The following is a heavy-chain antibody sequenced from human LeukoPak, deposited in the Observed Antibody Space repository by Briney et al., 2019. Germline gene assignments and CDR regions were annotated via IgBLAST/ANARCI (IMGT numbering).Heavy chain of an antibody. J-gene: IGHJ6*03. D-gene: IGHD2-2*01. Sequence: SETLSLTCSVSGYSISSGFYWGWIRQPPGKGLEWIGSIFHSGSTNYNPSLKSRVTISVDTSKNQFSLKLSSVTAADTAVYYCARDQEAYCSSTSCYEYYYYMDVWGKGTTVTISS. CDR1: GYSISSGFY. V-gene: IGHV4-38-2*02. CDR2: IFHSGST. CDR3: ARDQEAYCSSTSCYEYYYYMDV.